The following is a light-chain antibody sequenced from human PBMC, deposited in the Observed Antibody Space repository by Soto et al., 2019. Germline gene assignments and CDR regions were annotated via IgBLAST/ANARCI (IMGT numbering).Light chain of an antibody. CDR3: QQYYSIPWT. V-gene: IGKV4-1*01. CDR2: WAF. Sequence: DIVMTQSPDSLAVYLGERATINCKCSQSVLYSSNNQNYLAWYQQKPGQPHKLLLYWAFTRESGVPDRFSGSASKTDFTLTISRILAYDIAIYYCQQYYSIPWTCGQGTKVEIK. J-gene: IGKJ1*01. CDR1: QSVLYSSNNQNY.